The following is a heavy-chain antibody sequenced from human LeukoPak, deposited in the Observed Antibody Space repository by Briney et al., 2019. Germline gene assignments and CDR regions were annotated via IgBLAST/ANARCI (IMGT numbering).Heavy chain of an antibody. Sequence: GGSLRLSCAASGFTFSSYGMHWVRQAPGKGLEWVAFIQYDGSYKYYADSVKGRFTISRDNSKNTLYLQMNSLRAEDTAVYYCAKVGRGTSDYYWVDYWGQGTLVTVSS. V-gene: IGHV3-30*02. D-gene: IGHD3-22*01. CDR1: GFTFSSYG. CDR2: IQYDGSYK. CDR3: AKVGRGTSDYYWVDY. J-gene: IGHJ4*02.